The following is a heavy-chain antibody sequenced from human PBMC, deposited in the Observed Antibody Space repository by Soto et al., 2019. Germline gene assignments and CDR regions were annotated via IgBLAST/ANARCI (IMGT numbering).Heavy chain of an antibody. CDR2: INPNSGGT. Sequence: QVQLVQSGAEVKKPGASVKVSCEASGYTFTGYFIHWVRQAPGQGLEWMGWINPNSGGTNSAQKFQGWVTMTTDTSITTAYMELRRLRSDDTAIYYCARGSRIPGPTPLDYWGQGTLITVSS. J-gene: IGHJ4*02. CDR1: GYTFTGYF. V-gene: IGHV1-2*04. CDR3: ARGSRIPGPTPLDY. D-gene: IGHD1-7*01.